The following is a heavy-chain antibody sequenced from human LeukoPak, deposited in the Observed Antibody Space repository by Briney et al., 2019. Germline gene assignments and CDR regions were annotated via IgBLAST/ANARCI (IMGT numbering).Heavy chain of an antibody. CDR1: GYSFTNYW. J-gene: IGHJ5*02. D-gene: IGHD6-13*01. CDR3: ARHPIAAGGAYNWFDP. Sequence: GESLKISCKGSGYSFTNYWIGWVRQMPGKGLEWMGIIYPGDSDTTYSPSFQGQVTISVDTSINTAYLQWISLKASDTAMYYCARHPIAAGGAYNWFDPWGQGTLVTVSS. V-gene: IGHV5-51*01. CDR2: IYPGDSDT.